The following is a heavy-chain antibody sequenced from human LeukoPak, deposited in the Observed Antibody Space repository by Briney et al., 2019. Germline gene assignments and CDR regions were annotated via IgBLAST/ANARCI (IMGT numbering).Heavy chain of an antibody. Sequence: PSETLSLTCTVSGGSISSYYWSWIRQAPGKGLEWIGYIYYSGSTNYNPSLKSRVTISVDTSKNQFSLKLSSVTAADTAVYYCAGRNDYGDYDVDYWGQGTLVTVSS. CDR2: IYYSGST. CDR3: AGRNDYGDYDVDY. V-gene: IGHV4-59*01. CDR1: GGSISSYY. J-gene: IGHJ4*02. D-gene: IGHD4-17*01.